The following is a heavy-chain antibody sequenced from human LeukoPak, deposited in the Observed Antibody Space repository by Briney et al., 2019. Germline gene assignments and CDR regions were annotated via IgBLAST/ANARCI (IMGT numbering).Heavy chain of an antibody. D-gene: IGHD3-10*01. CDR1: GFTFSSYA. Sequence: PGGSLRLSCAASGFTFSSYAMHWVRQAPGKGLEWVAVISYDGSNKYYADSVKGRLTISRDNSKNTLYLQMNSLRAEDTAVYYCARGYYYGEEWGQGTLVTVSS. CDR3: ARGYYYGEE. CDR2: ISYDGSNK. V-gene: IGHV3-30*01. J-gene: IGHJ4*02.